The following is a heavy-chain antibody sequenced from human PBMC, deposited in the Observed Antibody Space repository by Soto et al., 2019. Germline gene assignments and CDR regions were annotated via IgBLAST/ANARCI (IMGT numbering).Heavy chain of an antibody. D-gene: IGHD3-10*01. CDR1: GGSISSSSYY. J-gene: IGHJ4*02. Sequence: KSSETLSLTCTVSGGSISSSSYYWGWIRQPPGKGLEWIGSIYYSGSTYYNPSLKSRVTISVDTSKNQFSLKLSSVTAADTAVYYCARRDGFRGVIINDYWGQGTLVTVSS. V-gene: IGHV4-39*01. CDR3: ARRDGFRGVIINDY. CDR2: IYYSGST.